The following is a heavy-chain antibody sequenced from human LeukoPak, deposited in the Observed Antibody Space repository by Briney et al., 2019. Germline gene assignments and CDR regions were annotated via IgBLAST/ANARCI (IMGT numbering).Heavy chain of an antibody. J-gene: IGHJ4*02. CDR2: IYSGGTT. D-gene: IGHD1-26*01. CDR1: GFTFSSYV. CDR3: AGGTYPLED. V-gene: IGHV3-53*03. Sequence: GGSLRLSCAASGFTFSSYVMTWVRQPPGKGLEWVSIIYSGGTTYYADSVKGRFTISRDNSKNTVYLQVDSLRAEDTAVYYCAGGTYPLEDWGQGTLVTVSS.